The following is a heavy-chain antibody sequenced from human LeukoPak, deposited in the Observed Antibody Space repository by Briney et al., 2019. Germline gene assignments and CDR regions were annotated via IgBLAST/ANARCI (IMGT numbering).Heavy chain of an antibody. Sequence: PSETLSLTCAVSGAPISSNNWWWSWVRQPPGKALAWIGEIYHSGSTNYNPSLKSRVTMSVDKSKNQFSLKLSSVTAADTAVYYCASAEPRGIIWYPYWGQGTLVTVSS. V-gene: IGHV4-4*02. CDR2: IYHSGST. CDR1: GAPISSNNW. CDR3: ASAEPRGIIWYPY. D-gene: IGHD6-13*01. J-gene: IGHJ4*02.